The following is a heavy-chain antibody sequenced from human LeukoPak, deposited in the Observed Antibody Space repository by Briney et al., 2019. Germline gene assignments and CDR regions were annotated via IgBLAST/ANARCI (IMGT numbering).Heavy chain of an antibody. CDR2: IKYDGSEM. J-gene: IGHJ5*02. Sequence: PGGSLRLSCAASGFTFSFHLMTWVRQAPGKGLEWVANIKYDGSEMYYVDSVKGRFTISRDNAKSSLFLQMNSLRAEDTAVYYCARGGYDLWGQGTLVTVSS. D-gene: IGHD3-22*01. V-gene: IGHV3-7*01. CDR1: GFTFSFHL. CDR3: ARGGYDL.